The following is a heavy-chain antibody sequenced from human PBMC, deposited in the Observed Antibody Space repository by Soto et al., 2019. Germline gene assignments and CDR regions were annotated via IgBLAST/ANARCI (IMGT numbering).Heavy chain of an antibody. Sequence: ASVKVSCKASGYTFTSYGISWLRQSPGQGLEWMGWISAYNGNTNYAQKLQGRVTMTTDTSTSTAYMELRSLRSDDTAVYYCARSRWDTAMVMPYYFDYWGQGTLVTVSS. D-gene: IGHD5-18*01. CDR2: ISAYNGNT. CDR3: ARSRWDTAMVMPYYFDY. CDR1: GYTFTSYG. V-gene: IGHV1-18*04. J-gene: IGHJ4*02.